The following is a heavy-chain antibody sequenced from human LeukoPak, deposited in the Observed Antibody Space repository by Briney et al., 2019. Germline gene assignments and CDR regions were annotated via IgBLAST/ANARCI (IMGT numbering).Heavy chain of an antibody. J-gene: IGHJ5*02. CDR2: ISGSDGST. D-gene: IGHD1-26*01. Sequence: GGSLRLSCAASGFTFSSYAMSWVRQAPGKGLEWVSAISGSDGSTYYADSVKGRFTISRDNSKNTLYLQMNSLRAEDTAVYYCARPVGATGDNWFDPWGQGTLVTVSS. V-gene: IGHV3-23*01. CDR1: GFTFSSYA. CDR3: ARPVGATGDNWFDP.